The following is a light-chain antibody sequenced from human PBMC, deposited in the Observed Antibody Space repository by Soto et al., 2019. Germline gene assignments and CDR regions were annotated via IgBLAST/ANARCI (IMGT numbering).Light chain of an antibody. V-gene: IGKV3-15*01. Sequence: EIVMTQSPATLSVSPGERTTLTCRASQSVSSNLAWYQQKPGQAPRLLIYAAFTRATGIPARFSGSGSGTEFTLTISSLQAEDSAVYYCQHYNNWRWTFGQGTKVEIK. CDR3: QHYNNWRWT. CDR1: QSVSSN. J-gene: IGKJ1*01. CDR2: AAF.